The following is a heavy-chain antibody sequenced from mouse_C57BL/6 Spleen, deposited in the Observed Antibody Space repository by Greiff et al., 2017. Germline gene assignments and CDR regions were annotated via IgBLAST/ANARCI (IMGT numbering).Heavy chain of an antibody. J-gene: IGHJ1*03. V-gene: IGHV5-16*01. D-gene: IGHD1-1*01. CDR3: ARVGTTVVATGYFDV. Sequence: EVKLVESEGGLVQPGSSMKLSCTASGFTFSDYYMAWVRQVPEKGLEWVANINYDGSSTYYLDSLKSRFIISRDNAKNILYLQMSSLKSEDTATYYCARVGTTVVATGYFDVWGTGTTVTVSS. CDR2: INYDGSST. CDR1: GFTFSDYY.